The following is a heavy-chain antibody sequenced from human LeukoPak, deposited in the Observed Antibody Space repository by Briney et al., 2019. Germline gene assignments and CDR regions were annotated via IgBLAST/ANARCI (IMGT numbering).Heavy chain of an antibody. CDR1: GGSISSSSYY. V-gene: IGHV4-61*01. D-gene: IGHD2-2*01. CDR2: IYYSGST. J-gene: IGHJ6*04. Sequence: SETLSLTCTVSGGSISSSSYYWSWIRQPPGKGLEWIGYIYYSGSTNYNPSLKSRVTISVDTSKNQFSLKLSSVTAADTAVYYCARDPSRYQLLDYYGMDVWGKGTTVTVSS. CDR3: ARDPSRYQLLDYYGMDV.